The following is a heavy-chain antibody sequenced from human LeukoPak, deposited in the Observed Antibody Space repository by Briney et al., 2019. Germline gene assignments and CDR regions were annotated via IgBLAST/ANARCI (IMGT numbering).Heavy chain of an antibody. J-gene: IGHJ5*02. Sequence: ASVKVSCKASGYTFTSYGISRVRQAPGQGLEWMGWISPYNGNTNYAPKLQGRVTMTTDTATSTAYMELTSLTSDDTAVYYCAGDHRVHCSGGSCYSGGFDPWGQGTLVTVS. CDR3: AGDHRVHCSGGSCYSGGFDP. V-gene: IGHV1-18*01. CDR1: GYTFTSYG. D-gene: IGHD2-15*01. CDR2: ISPYNGNT.